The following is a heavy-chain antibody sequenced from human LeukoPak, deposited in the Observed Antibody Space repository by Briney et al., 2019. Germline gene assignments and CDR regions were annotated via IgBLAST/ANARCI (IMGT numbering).Heavy chain of an antibody. V-gene: IGHV1-69*05. D-gene: IGHD6-19*01. Sequence: SVKVSCKASGGTFSSYAISWVRQAPGQGLEWMGGIIPIFGTANYAQKFQGRVTITTDESTSTAYMELRSLKSDDTAVYYCARVFPLKVAGFDYWGQGTLVTVSS. J-gene: IGHJ4*02. CDR3: ARVFPLKVAGFDY. CDR1: GGTFSSYA. CDR2: IIPIFGTA.